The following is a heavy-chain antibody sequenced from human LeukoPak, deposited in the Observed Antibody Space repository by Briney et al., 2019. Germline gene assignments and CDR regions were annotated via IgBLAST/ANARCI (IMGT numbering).Heavy chain of an antibody. CDR3: ARESMIFGVVHDAFDI. D-gene: IGHD3/OR15-3a*01. CDR2: ISYDGSYK. V-gene: IGHV3-30*04. J-gene: IGHJ3*02. CDR1: GFTFSIYG. Sequence: PGRSLRLSCVVSGFTFSIYGRHWVRQAPGKGLEWVAVISYDGSYKYYADSVKGRFTISRDNSKNTLYLQMNSLRTEDTAVYYCARESMIFGVVHDAFDIWGQGTMVTVSS.